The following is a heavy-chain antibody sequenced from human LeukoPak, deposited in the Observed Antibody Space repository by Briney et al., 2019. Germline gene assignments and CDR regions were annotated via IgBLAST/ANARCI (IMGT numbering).Heavy chain of an antibody. Sequence: GGSLTLSCAASGFTFITYSMNWFRQAPGEGLEWVSSISSSGANIFYTDSVKGRFTISRDNAKNSLYLQMNSLRAEDTAVYYCARHGDGFNYGMDVWGQGATVTVSS. CDR1: GFTFITYS. CDR2: ISSSGANI. J-gene: IGHJ6*02. CDR3: ARHGDGFNYGMDV. V-gene: IGHV3-21*01. D-gene: IGHD4-17*01.